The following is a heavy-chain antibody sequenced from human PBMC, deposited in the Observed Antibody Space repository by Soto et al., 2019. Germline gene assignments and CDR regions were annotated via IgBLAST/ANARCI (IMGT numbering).Heavy chain of an antibody. CDR3: ARDSRRYSSSPAPYYFDY. D-gene: IGHD6-6*01. V-gene: IGHV3-30-3*01. J-gene: IGHJ4*02. CDR1: GFTFSSYA. Sequence: VQLVESGGGVVQPGRSLRLSCAASGFTFSSYAMHWVRQAPGKGLEWVAVISYDGSNKYYADSVKGRFTISRDNSKNTLYLQMNSLRAEDTAVYYCARDSRRYSSSPAPYYFDYWGQGTLVTVSS. CDR2: ISYDGSNK.